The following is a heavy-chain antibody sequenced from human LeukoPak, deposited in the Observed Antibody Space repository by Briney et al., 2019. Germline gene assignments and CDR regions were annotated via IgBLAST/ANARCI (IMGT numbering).Heavy chain of an antibody. Sequence: ASVKVSCKASGYAFTSYGISWVRQAPGQGLEWMGWISAYNGNTNYAQKLQGRVTMTTDTSTSTAYMELRSLRSDDTAVYYCARVTGGHPKLLWFGELLGVGDYWGQGTLVTVSS. J-gene: IGHJ4*02. CDR3: ARVTGGHPKLLWFGELLGVGDY. V-gene: IGHV1-18*01. D-gene: IGHD3-10*01. CDR2: ISAYNGNT. CDR1: GYAFTSYG.